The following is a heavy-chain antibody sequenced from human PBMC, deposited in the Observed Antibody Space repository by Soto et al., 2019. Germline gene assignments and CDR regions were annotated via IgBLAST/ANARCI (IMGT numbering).Heavy chain of an antibody. CDR3: ARDGVAVTTGISGY. D-gene: IGHD4-4*01. J-gene: IGHJ4*02. V-gene: IGHV1-18*01. CDR2: INVYNGNT. CDR1: GYTFTSYS. Sequence: QVQLVQSGGEVKKPGASVTVSCKASGYTFTSYSISWVRQAPGQGLEWMGWINVYNGNTKYAQKFQGRVTMTTDTSTSTVYMELRSLSSDDTAVYDCARDGVAVTTGISGYWGQGTLVTVSS.